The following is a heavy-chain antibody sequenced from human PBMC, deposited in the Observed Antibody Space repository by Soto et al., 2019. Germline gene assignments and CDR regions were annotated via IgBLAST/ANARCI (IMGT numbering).Heavy chain of an antibody. CDR1: GGSISSGGYY. CDR3: ARDYAYDGSGSYSNYYGMDF. Sequence: QVQLQESGPGLVKPSQTLSLTCTVSGGSISSGGYYWSWIRQHPGKGLEWIGYIYYSGSTYYNPSLKSRVTISVDTSKNQFSLKLSSVTAADTAVYYCARDYAYDGSGSYSNYYGMDFWGQGTTVTVSS. J-gene: IGHJ6*02. V-gene: IGHV4-31*03. CDR2: IYYSGST. D-gene: IGHD3-10*01.